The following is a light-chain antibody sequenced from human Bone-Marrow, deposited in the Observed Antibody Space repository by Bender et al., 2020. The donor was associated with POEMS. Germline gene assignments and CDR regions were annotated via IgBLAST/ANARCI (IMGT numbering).Light chain of an antibody. Sequence: QSVLTQPPSVSGAPGQRVTISCTGSSANIGAGYEVHWYQQLPGTAPKLLIYYDDLLTPGVSDRFSASKSGTSASLAISELQSEDEALYYCSARDDRLCGCVFGGGAKLTFL. CDR1: SANIGAGYE. J-gene: IGLJ2*01. CDR2: YDD. V-gene: IGLV1-40*01. CDR3: SARDDRLCGCV.